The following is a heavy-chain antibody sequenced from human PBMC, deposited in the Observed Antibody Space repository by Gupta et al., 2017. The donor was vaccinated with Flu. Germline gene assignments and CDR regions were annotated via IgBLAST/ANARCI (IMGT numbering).Heavy chain of an antibody. CDR1: GFTFSSYA. V-gene: IGHV3-23*01. CDR3: AKCLTVLRCLEFDP. CDR2: ISGSGGST. D-gene: IGHD3-3*01. J-gene: IGHJ5*02. Sequence: EVQLLESGGGLVQPGGSLRLSCAASGFTFSSYAMTWFRQAPGKGLEWVSAISGSGGSTYYADSVKGRFTISRDNSKNTLYLQMNSLRAEDTAVYYCAKCLTVLRCLEFDPWGQGTLVTVSS.